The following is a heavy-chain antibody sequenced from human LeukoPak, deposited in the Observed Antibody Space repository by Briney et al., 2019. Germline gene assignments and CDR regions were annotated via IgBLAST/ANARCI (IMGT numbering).Heavy chain of an antibody. Sequence: GSLRLSCAASGFIFSSYGMHWVRQAPGKGLEWVAFIRYDGINKYYADSVKGRFTISRDNPKNTLYLQMNGLRAEDTAVYYCAKGRERRRPTYMDVWGKGTTVTVSS. CDR2: IRYDGINK. J-gene: IGHJ6*03. CDR1: GFIFSSYG. CDR3: AKGRERRRPTYMDV. V-gene: IGHV3-30*02. D-gene: IGHD1-1*01.